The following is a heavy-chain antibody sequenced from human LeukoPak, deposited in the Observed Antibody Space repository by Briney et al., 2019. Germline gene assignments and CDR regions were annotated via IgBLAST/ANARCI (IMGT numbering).Heavy chain of an antibody. CDR3: ARDRGIAAAGFADY. J-gene: IGHJ4*02. V-gene: IGHV3-64*01. CDR2: ISSNGGST. D-gene: IGHD6-13*01. CDR1: GFTFSSYA. Sequence: PGGSLRLSCAAPGFTFSSYAMHWVRQAPGKGLEYVSAISSNGGSTYYANSVKGRFTISRDNSKNTLYLQMGSLRAEDMAVYYCARDRGIAAAGFADYWGQGTLVTVSS.